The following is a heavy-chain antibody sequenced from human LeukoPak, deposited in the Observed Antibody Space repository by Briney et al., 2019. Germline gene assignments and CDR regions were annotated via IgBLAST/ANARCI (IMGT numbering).Heavy chain of an antibody. CDR3: STFYYGSGDYYYYMDV. J-gene: IGHJ6*03. D-gene: IGHD3-10*01. CDR1: GFTVNSNY. Sequence: GGSLRRSCAASGFTVNSNYMSWVRQAPGKGLEWVSVIYSGGSTYYADSVKGRFTISRDNSKNTLYLQMNSLRAEDTAVYYCSTFYYGSGDYYYYMDVWGKGTTVTVSS. V-gene: IGHV3-53*01. CDR2: IYSGGST.